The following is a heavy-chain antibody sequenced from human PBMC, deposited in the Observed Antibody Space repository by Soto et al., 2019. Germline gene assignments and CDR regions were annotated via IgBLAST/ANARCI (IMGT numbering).Heavy chain of an antibody. D-gene: IGHD6-13*01. J-gene: IGHJ4*02. CDR2: INPNSGGT. V-gene: IGHV1-2*04. CDR1: GYRFTGYY. CDR3: GLGAAAGTPPGY. Sequence: PGESLKISCKGSGYRFTGYYMHWVRTAPGQGLEWMGWINPNSGGTNYAQKFQGWVTMTRDTSISTAYMELSRLRSDDTAVYYCGLGAAAGTPPGYWGQGTLVTVSS.